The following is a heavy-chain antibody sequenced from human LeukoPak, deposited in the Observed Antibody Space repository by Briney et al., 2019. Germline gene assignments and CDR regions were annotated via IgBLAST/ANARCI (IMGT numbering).Heavy chain of an antibody. V-gene: IGHV4-61*02. CDR2: IYTSGST. Sequence: PSETLSLTCTVSGGSISSGSYYWSWIRQPAGKGLEWIGRIYTSGSTNYNPSLKSRVTMSVDTSKNQFSLKLSSVTAADTAVYYCARVGQAGAFDIWGQGTMVTVSS. CDR3: ARVGQAGAFDI. J-gene: IGHJ3*02. D-gene: IGHD6-25*01. CDR1: GGSISSGSYY.